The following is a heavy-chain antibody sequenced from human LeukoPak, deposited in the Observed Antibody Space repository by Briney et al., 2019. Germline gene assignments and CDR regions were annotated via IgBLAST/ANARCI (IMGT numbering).Heavy chain of an antibody. J-gene: IGHJ3*01. V-gene: IGHV3-23*01. D-gene: IGHD6-19*01. CDR1: GFTFTTYA. CDR3: AKDLALAGTGGGFDV. Sequence: GGSLRLSCAASGFTFTTYAINWVPEAPGKGLEWVSGISGGGDKAYYADSVNGRFTISRDNSKNTVSLQMSSLRAEDTALYYCAKDLALAGTGGGFDVWGQGTRVTVSS. CDR2: ISGGGDKA.